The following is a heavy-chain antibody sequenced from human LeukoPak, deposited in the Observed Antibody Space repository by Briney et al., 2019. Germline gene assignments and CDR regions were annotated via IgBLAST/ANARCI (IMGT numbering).Heavy chain of an antibody. D-gene: IGHD1-14*01. CDR3: ARDASGWFDP. V-gene: IGHV3-7*01. J-gene: IGHJ5*02. CDR1: GFTFSSCA. CDR2: IKQDGSEK. Sequence: GGSLRLSCAASGFTFSSCAMSWVRQAPGKGLEWVANIKQDGSEKYYVDSVKGRFTISRDNAKNSLYLQMNSLRAEDTAVYYCARDASGWFDPWGQGTLVTVSS.